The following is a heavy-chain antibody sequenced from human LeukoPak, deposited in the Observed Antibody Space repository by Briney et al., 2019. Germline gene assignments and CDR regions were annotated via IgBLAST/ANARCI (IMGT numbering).Heavy chain of an antibody. D-gene: IGHD3-22*01. CDR1: RGSIRPNY. V-gene: IGHV4-59*01. Sequence: TSETLSLTCTVSRGSIRPNYWTWIRQPPGKGLEWIGYIYYIGSTNYNPSLKSRVTISLDTSRNQFSLRLSSVTAADTAVYYCARLLDYDSSGYPDTFDIWGQGTMVTVSS. J-gene: IGHJ3*02. CDR2: IYYIGST. CDR3: ARLLDYDSSGYPDTFDI.